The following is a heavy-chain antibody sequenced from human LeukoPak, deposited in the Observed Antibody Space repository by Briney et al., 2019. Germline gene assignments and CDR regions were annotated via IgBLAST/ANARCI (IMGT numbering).Heavy chain of an antibody. Sequence: GGSPRLSCAASGFTFKSYGMTWVRQVPGKGLEWVSSITGAGSSTKYADSVNGRFTISRDNSKNTLSLQMTGLRAEDTAVYYCARKVAVAMDLDYWGQGTLVTVSS. CDR3: ARKVAVAMDLDY. CDR2: ITGAGSST. CDR1: GFTFKSYG. V-gene: IGHV3-23*01. J-gene: IGHJ4*02. D-gene: IGHD5-18*01.